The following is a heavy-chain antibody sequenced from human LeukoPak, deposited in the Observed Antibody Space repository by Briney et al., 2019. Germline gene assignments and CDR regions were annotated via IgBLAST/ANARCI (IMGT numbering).Heavy chain of an antibody. D-gene: IGHD3-10*01. V-gene: IGHV4-59*12. CDR2: IYYSGST. J-gene: IGHJ3*02. Sequence: PSETLSLTCTVSGGSLSDYYWTWVRQPPGKGLEWIGYIYYSGSTNYNPSLKSRVTIFVDTSKNQFSLKLNSVTAADTAVYYCAKSNGYGLIDIWGQGTMVTVSS. CDR1: GGSLSDYY. CDR3: AKSNGYGLIDI.